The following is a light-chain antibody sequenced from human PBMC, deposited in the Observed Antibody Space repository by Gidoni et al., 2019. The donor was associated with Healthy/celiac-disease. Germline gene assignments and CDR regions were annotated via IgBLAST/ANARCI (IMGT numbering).Light chain of an antibody. V-gene: IGLV1-40*01. Sequence: QSVLTQPPSVSGAPGQGVTISCTGSSSNIGAGYDVHWYQQLPGTAPKLLISGNSNRPSGVPDRFSGSKSGTSASLAITGLQAEDEADYYCQSYDSSLSKVFGTGTKVTVL. CDR3: QSYDSSLSKV. CDR1: SSNIGAGYD. J-gene: IGLJ1*01. CDR2: GNS.